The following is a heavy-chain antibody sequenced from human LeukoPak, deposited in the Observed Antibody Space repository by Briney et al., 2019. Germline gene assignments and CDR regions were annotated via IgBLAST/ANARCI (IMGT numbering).Heavy chain of an antibody. CDR1: GFTFSSYA. V-gene: IGHV3-23*01. Sequence: GGSLRLSCAASGFTFSSYAMSWVRQAPGKGLELVSAISGCGGSTYYADSVKGRFTISRDNSKNTLHLHMNSLRAEDTAVYYCAKIGYSTLYYLDYWGQGTLVTVSS. J-gene: IGHJ4*02. CDR2: ISGCGGST. CDR3: AKIGYSTLYYLDY. D-gene: IGHD6-13*01.